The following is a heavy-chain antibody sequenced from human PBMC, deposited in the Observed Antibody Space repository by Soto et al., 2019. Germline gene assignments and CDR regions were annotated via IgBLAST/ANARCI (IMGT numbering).Heavy chain of an antibody. J-gene: IGHJ4*02. D-gene: IGHD3-22*01. CDR1: GFSVSSKY. V-gene: IGHV3-53*05. Sequence: GGSLRLSCAASGFSVSSKYMNWVRQAPGKGLERVSVIYSGGTTYYADSVKGRFTISRDISKNTLYLQMNSLRDEDTAVYYCARDSSDSSGYYQLFDYWGQGTLGTVAS. CDR2: IYSGGTT. CDR3: ARDSSDSSGYYQLFDY.